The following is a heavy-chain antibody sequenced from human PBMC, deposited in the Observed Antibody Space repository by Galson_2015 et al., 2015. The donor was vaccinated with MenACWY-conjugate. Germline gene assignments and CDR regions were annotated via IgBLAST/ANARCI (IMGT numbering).Heavy chain of an antibody. Sequence: SLRLSCAASGFTFSDYYMSWIRQAPGKGLEWVSYISTTSTYTDYADSVKGRFTISRDNGRNSLYLQINSLRAEDTAVYYCARYYDRTGYYGRKLDYWGQGTLVTVSS. V-gene: IGHV3-11*03. D-gene: IGHD3-22*01. J-gene: IGHJ4*02. CDR3: ARYYDRTGYYGRKLDY. CDR1: GFTFSDYY. CDR2: ISTTSTYT.